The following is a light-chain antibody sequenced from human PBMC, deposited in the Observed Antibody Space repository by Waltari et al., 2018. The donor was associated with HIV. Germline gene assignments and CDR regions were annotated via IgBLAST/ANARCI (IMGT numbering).Light chain of an antibody. J-gene: IGLJ3*02. CDR1: TSNNGSNY. CDR2: INS. CDR3: ATWDDTLDGPV. Sequence: QSVLTQSPSASGTPGQRVTISCSGGTSNNGSNYVSWYQQVPGQAPQLFMFINSLRPSGVPDRFSGSKSGTSASLAISGLQSEDEADYYCATWDDTLDGPVFGGGTRLTVL. V-gene: IGLV1-44*01.